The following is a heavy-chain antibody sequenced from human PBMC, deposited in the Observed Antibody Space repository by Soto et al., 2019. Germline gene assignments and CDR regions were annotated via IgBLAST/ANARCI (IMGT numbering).Heavy chain of an antibody. V-gene: IGHV3-33*01. J-gene: IGHJ6*03. CDR3: ARVLSLSRTYYYYYMDV. CDR1: GFTFSSYG. CDR2: IWYDGSNK. Sequence: GGSLRLSCAASGFTFSSYGMHWVRQAPGKGLEWVAVIWYDGSNKYYADSVKGRFTISRDNSKNTLYLQMNSLRAEDTAVYYCARVLSLSRTYYYYYMDVWGKGTTVTVSS. D-gene: IGHD3-16*02.